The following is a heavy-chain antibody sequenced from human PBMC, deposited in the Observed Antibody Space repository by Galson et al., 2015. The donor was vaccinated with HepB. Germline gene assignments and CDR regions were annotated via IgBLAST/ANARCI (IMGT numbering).Heavy chain of an antibody. D-gene: IGHD5-18*01. CDR3: ARARGYSYGYGMDV. Sequence: SLRLSCAASGFTFSSYGMHWVRQAPGKGLEWVAVIWYVGSNKYYADSVKGRFTISRDNSQNTLHLQMNSLRAEATAVYYWARARGYSYGYGMDVWGQGTTVTVSS. CDR2: IWYVGSNK. V-gene: IGHV3-33*08. CDR1: GFTFSSYG. J-gene: IGHJ6*02.